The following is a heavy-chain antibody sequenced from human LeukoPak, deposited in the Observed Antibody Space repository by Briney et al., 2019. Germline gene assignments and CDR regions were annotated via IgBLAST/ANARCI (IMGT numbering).Heavy chain of an antibody. Sequence: PSETLPLTCTVSGGSVRSTSHYWGWIRQPPGKGLEWIGSIYYSGNTYFNPSLKSRVTISVDTSKNQFSLRLSSVTAADTAVYYCARPVGGTNFDAFDIWGQGTMVTVSS. CDR3: ARPVGGTNFDAFDI. V-gene: IGHV4-39*01. CDR2: IYYSGNT. J-gene: IGHJ3*02. CDR1: GGSVRSTSHY. D-gene: IGHD1-26*01.